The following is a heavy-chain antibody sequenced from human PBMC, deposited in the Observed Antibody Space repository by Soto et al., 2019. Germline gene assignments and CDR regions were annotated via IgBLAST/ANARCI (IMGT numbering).Heavy chain of an antibody. CDR3: ARDVYDFWGGLNYYYYYMDV. CDR1: GFTVSSNY. Sequence: EVQLVESGGGLVQPGGSLRLSCAASGFTVSSNYMSWVRQAPGKGLEWVSVIYSGGSTYYADSVKGRFTISRDNAKNALYLQMNSLRAEDTAVYYCARDVYDFWGGLNYYYYYMDVWGKGTTVTVSS. V-gene: IGHV3-66*01. CDR2: IYSGGST. D-gene: IGHD3-3*01. J-gene: IGHJ6*03.